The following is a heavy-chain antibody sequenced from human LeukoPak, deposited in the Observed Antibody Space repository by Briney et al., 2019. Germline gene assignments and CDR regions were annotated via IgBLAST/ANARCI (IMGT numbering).Heavy chain of an antibody. D-gene: IGHD2-21*02. CDR2: ITPFNGNT. CDR1: GYTFTYRY. Sequence: EASVKVSCKASGYTFTYRYLHWVRQAPGQALEWMGWITPFNGNTNYAQKFQDRVTITRDRSMSTAYMELSSLRSEDTAMYYCATSGEGGDHIYGMDVWGQGTTVTVSS. V-gene: IGHV1-45*02. J-gene: IGHJ6*02. CDR3: ATSGEGGDHIYGMDV.